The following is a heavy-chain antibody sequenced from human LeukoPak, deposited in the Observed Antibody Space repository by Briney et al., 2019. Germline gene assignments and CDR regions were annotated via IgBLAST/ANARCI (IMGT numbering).Heavy chain of an antibody. CDR1: GGSISSYY. J-gene: IGHJ2*01. CDR2: IYYSGST. D-gene: IGHD6-13*01. V-gene: IGHV4-59*01. Sequence: PSETLSLTCTVSGGSISSYYWSWIRQPPGKGLEWIGYIYYSGSTNYNRSLKGRVTISVDTSKNQFSLKLSSMTAADTAVYYCARVYYSSSYDYWYFDLWGRGTLVTVSS. CDR3: ARVYYSSSYDYWYFDL.